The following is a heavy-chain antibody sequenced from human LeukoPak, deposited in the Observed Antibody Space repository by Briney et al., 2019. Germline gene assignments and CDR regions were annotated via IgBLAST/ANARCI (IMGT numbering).Heavy chain of an antibody. CDR1: GGSFSGYY. D-gene: IGHD6-13*01. CDR2: INHSGST. V-gene: IGHV4-34*01. Sequence: SETLSLTCAVYGGSFSGYYWSWIRQPPGKGLEWIGEINHSGSTNYNPSLKSRVTISVDTSKNQFSLKLSSVTAADTAVYYCASRSWYGKFDYWGQGTLVTVSS. CDR3: ASRSWYGKFDY. J-gene: IGHJ4*02.